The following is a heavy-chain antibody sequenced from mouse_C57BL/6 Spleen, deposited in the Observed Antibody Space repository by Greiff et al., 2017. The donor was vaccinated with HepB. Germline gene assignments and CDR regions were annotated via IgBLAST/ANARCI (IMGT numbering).Heavy chain of an antibody. CDR3: ARYYGSSFAMDY. D-gene: IGHD1-1*01. CDR1: GYTFTSYW. CDR2: IDPSDSET. Sequence: QVQLQQPGAELVRPGSSVKLSCKASGYTFTSYWMHWVKQRPIQGLEWIGNIDPSDSETHYNQKFKDKATLTVDKSSSTAYMQLSSLTSEDSAVYYGARYYGSSFAMDYWGQGTSVTVSS. J-gene: IGHJ4*01. V-gene: IGHV1-52*01.